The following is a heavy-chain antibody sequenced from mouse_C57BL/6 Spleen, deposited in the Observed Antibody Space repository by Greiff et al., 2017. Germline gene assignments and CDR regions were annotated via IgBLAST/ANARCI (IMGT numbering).Heavy chain of an antibody. CDR1: GYTFTDYN. Sequence: EVQLQQSGPELVKPGASVKIPCKASGYTFTDYNMDWVKQSHGKSLEWIGDINPNNGGTIYNQKFKGKATLTVDKSSSTAYMELRSLTSEDTAVYYCARCYYGSSYVPYWYFDVWGTGTTVTVSS. CDR3: ARCYYGSSYVPYWYFDV. V-gene: IGHV1-18*01. D-gene: IGHD1-1*01. J-gene: IGHJ1*03. CDR2: INPNNGGT.